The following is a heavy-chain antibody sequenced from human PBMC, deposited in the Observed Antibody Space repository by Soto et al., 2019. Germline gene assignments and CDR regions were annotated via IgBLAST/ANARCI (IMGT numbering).Heavy chain of an antibody. D-gene: IGHD1-7*01. Sequence: QVQLVQSGAEVKKPGASVKVSCKASGYTFIGHYLHWVRQAPGQGLEWLGWTNPSSGATNFAQKWQGRVTMTRDTSISKAYLELSRLRSDDTAIYYCAREAGTTGNYYFGMDVWGQGTTVTVSS. CDR2: TNPSSGAT. V-gene: IGHV1-2*02. J-gene: IGHJ6*02. CDR1: GYTFIGHY. CDR3: AREAGTTGNYYFGMDV.